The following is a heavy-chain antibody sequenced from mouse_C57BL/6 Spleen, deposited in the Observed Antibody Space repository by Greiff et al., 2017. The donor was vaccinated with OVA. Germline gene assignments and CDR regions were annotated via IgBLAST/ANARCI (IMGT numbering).Heavy chain of an antibody. CDR3: TRGGSSPSAY. V-gene: IGHV5-9-1*02. D-gene: IGHD1-1*01. CDR2: ISSGGDYI. CDR1: GFTFSSYA. Sequence: EVKLVESGEGLVKPGGSLKLSCAASGFTFSSYAMSWVRQTPEKRLEWVAYISSGGDYIYYADTVKGRFTISRDNARNTLYLQMSSLKSEDTAMYYCTRGGSSPSAYWGQGTLVTVSA. J-gene: IGHJ3*01.